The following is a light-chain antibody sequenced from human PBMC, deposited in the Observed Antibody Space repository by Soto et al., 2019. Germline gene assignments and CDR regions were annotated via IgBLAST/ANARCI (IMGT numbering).Light chain of an antibody. J-gene: IGKJ4*01. V-gene: IGKV1-12*01. CDR3: QQTTSFPLT. CDR1: HDVSRN. CDR2: AAS. Sequence: DIQMTQSPSSLSASVGDRVTIACQSSHDVSRNLNWFQQKPGRAPKLLIHAASSLESGVPSRFSGSGSGTDFTLTISSLQPEDFATYYCQQTTSFPLTFGGGTKVEIK.